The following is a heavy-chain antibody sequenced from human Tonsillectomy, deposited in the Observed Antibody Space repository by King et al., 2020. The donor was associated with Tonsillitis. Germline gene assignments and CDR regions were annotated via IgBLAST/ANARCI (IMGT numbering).Heavy chain of an antibody. Sequence: VQLQQWGAGLLKPSETLSLTCAVYGASFSNYYWSWIRQPPGKGLEWIGEINHSGSTNYNPSPKSRVTISVDTSKNQFSLRLSSVTAADTAVYYCARLIAVAGTDYWGQGTLVTVSS. D-gene: IGHD6-19*01. J-gene: IGHJ4*02. CDR2: INHSGST. CDR3: ARLIAVAGTDY. CDR1: GASFSNYY. V-gene: IGHV4-34*01.